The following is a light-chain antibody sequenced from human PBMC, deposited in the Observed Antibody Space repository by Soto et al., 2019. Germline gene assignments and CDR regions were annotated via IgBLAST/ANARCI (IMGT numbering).Light chain of an antibody. V-gene: IGKV3-11*01. CDR3: QNCSNWAYT. CDR2: DAS. J-gene: IGKJ2*01. Sequence: EIVLTQSPATLSLSPGERATLSCRASQSVYSFLAWYQQKPGQAPRLLTYDASNRATGIPARFTGSGSGTDFTLTISSLEPEDFAVYYCQNCSNWAYTFGQGTKL. CDR1: QSVYSF.